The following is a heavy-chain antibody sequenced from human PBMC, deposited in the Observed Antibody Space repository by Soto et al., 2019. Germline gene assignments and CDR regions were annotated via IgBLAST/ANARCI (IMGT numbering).Heavy chain of an antibody. CDR2: ISGSGGST. CDR3: AKDSGDTAMVFSFDY. D-gene: IGHD5-18*01. V-gene: IGHV3-23*01. CDR1: GFNFRSYA. J-gene: IGHJ4*02. Sequence: PGGSQRLSSASSGFNFRSYAMSWVRQAPGKGLEWVSAISGSGGSTYYADSVKGRFTISRDNSKNTLYLQMNSLRAEDTAVYYCAKDSGDTAMVFSFDYWGQGTLVTVSS.